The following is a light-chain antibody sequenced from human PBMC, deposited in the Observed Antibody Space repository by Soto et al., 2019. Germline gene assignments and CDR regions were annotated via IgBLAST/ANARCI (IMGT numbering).Light chain of an antibody. V-gene: IGLV2-14*01. J-gene: IGLJ1*01. CDR1: NTDVGGYNY. CDR3: NSRTSNITYV. CDR2: EVS. Sequence: QSALTQPASVSGSPGQSITISCTGTNTDVGGYNYVSWYQQHPGKAPKRMIYEVSNRPSGVSNRFSGSKSGNTASLTISGLQAEDEADYYCNSRTSNITYVFGTGTQLTVL.